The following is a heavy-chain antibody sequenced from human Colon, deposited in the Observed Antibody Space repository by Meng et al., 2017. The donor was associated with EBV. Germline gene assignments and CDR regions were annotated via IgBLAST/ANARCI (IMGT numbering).Heavy chain of an antibody. CDR2: INTHTGNP. V-gene: IGHV7-4-1*02. D-gene: IGHD3-22*01. Sequence: LVQFGFELKKLGAYVKVSCKASGNNFINYAINLVRQAPGQGLEWMGWINTHTGNPTYGQGFTGRFVLSSDTSVSTANLQISSLKAEDTAVYYCARGGPYPDSSGFHWYFDLWGRGTLVTVSS. J-gene: IGHJ2*01. CDR3: ARGGPYPDSSGFHWYFDL. CDR1: GNNFINYA.